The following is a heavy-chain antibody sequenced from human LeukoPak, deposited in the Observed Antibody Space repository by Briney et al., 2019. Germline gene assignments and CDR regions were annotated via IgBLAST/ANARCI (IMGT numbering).Heavy chain of an antibody. V-gene: IGHV3-30*04. CDR2: VSYDGGNE. CDR1: RFTFSNYA. Sequence: GGSLRLSCAASRFTFSNYAIHWVRQAPGKGLEWAAVVSYDGGNEYYADSVKGRFTISRDNSKNTLYLQMNSLRAEDTAVYYCARDRERYYYFGMDVWGKGTTVTVSS. J-gene: IGHJ6*04. CDR3: ARDRERYYYFGMDV.